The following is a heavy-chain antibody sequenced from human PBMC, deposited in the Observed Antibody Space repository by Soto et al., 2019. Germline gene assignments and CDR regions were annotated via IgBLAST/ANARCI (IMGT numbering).Heavy chain of an antibody. CDR1: GYTFTSYD. D-gene: IGHD6-6*01. J-gene: IGHJ3*02. V-gene: IGHV1-8*01. Sequence: ASVKVSCKASGYTFTSYDINWVRQATGQGLEWMGWMNPNSGNTGYAQKFQGRVTMTRNTSISTAYMELSSLRSEDTAVYYCALRTSSSSYAFDIWGQGTMVTVSS. CDR3: ALRTSSSSYAFDI. CDR2: MNPNSGNT.